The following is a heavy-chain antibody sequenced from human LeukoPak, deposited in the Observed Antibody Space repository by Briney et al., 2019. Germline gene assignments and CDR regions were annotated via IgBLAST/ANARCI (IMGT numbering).Heavy chain of an antibody. J-gene: IGHJ4*02. CDR2: IVGSSSTI. Sequence: GGSLRLSCAASGFSFSTYSMNWVRQAPGKGLEWVSYIVGSSSTIYYADSVKGRFTISRDNAKNSLYLQMDSLRAEDTAVYYCATDSPETAAFDYWGQGTLVTVSS. CDR3: ATDSPETAAFDY. D-gene: IGHD1-1*01. CDR1: GFSFSTYS. V-gene: IGHV3-48*04.